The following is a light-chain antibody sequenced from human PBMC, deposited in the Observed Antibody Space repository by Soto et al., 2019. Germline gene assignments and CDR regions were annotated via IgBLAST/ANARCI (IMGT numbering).Light chain of an antibody. CDR2: DVS. J-gene: IGLJ3*02. V-gene: IGLV2-14*01. CDR3: SSYTSSITRV. CDR1: SSDVGGYNY. Sequence: QSVLTQPASVSGSPGQSITISCTGTSSDVGGYNYVSWYQQHPGKAPKLLIYDVSNRPSGVSYRFSGSKSGNTASLTIFGLQAEDEADYYCSSYTSSITRVFGGGTKLTVL.